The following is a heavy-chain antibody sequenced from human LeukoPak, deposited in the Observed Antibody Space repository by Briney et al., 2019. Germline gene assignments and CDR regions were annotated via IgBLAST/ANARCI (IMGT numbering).Heavy chain of an antibody. CDR1: GGSFSGYY. V-gene: IGHV4-34*01. CDR2: INHSGST. Sequence: SETLSLTCAVYGGSFSGYYWSWIRQPPGKGLEWMGEINHSGSTNYNPSLKSRVTISVDTSKNQFSLRLSSVTAADTAVYYCARVRGGTGTRAYNWFDPWGQGTLVTVSS. J-gene: IGHJ5*02. D-gene: IGHD1-7*01. CDR3: ARVRGGTGTRAYNWFDP.